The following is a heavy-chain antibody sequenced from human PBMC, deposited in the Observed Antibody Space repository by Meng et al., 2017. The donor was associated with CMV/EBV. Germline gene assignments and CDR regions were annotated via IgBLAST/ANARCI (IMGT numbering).Heavy chain of an antibody. D-gene: IGHD2-15*01. CDR3: ARDARSGRLTVDY. J-gene: IGHJ4*02. V-gene: IGHV1-18*01. Sequence: VKSCAEMMKPVASVNVSLKASGYPFTTYGTTCERQCPGQSLEWVGLISAYHGNTNYSQTLLDRVFMTTDTSTSTVYLELSSLRSADTAVDYCARDARSGRLTVDYWGQGTLVTVSS. CDR2: ISAYHGNT. CDR1: GYPFTTYG.